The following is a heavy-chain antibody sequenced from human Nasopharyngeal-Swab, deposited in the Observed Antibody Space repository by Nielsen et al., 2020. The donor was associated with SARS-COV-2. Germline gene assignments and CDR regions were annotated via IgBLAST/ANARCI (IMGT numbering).Heavy chain of an antibody. CDR2: IYSGGST. CDR1: GFTVSSNY. D-gene: IGHD1-26*01. J-gene: IGHJ6*02. Sequence: GESLKISCAASGFTVSSNYMSWVRQAPGKGLEWVSVIYSGGSTYYADSVKGRFTISRDSASNSLFLHMSGLRDEDAAVYYCTRDGNRGYDMDVWGQGTTVTVSS. V-gene: IGHV3-53*01. CDR3: TRDGNRGYDMDV.